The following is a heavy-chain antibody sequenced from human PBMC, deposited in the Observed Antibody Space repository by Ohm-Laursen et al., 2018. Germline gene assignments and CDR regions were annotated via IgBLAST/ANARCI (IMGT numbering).Heavy chain of an antibody. V-gene: IGHV4-59*01. J-gene: IGHJ3*02. CDR1: GGSISSYY. Sequence: GTLSLTCTVSGGSISSYYWSWIRQPPGKGLEWIGYISNRGSTSYNPSLKSRVTISVDASKNHFSLKLSSVTPADTAVYYCARTPDAFDIWGQGTVVTVSS. CDR3: ARTPDAFDI. CDR2: ISNRGST.